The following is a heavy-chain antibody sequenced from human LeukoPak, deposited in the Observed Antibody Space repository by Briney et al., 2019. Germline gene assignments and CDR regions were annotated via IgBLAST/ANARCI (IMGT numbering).Heavy chain of an antibody. D-gene: IGHD3-9*01. V-gene: IGHV1-46*01. CDR3: ARDSDILTGYYPGVSLYY. CDR2: INPSGGST. CDR1: GYTFTSYY. Sequence: ASVKVSCKASGYTFTSYYMHWVRQAPGQGLEWMGIINPSGGSTSYAQQFQGRVTMTRDTSTSTVYMELSSLRSEDTAVYYCARDSDILTGYYPGVSLYYWGQGTLVTVSS. J-gene: IGHJ4*02.